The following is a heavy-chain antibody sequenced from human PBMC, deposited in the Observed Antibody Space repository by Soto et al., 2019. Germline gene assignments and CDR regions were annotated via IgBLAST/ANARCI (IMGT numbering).Heavy chain of an antibody. CDR2: IYWDDDR. Sequence: SGPTLVNPTQTLTLTCTFSGFSLTTSGVGVGWIRQPPGKALEWLALIYWDDDRRYSPSLKSRLTITKDTSKNQVVLTMTNMDAVDTATYYCAHRRDSSVYFDPWGQGTRVTVSS. V-gene: IGHV2-5*02. D-gene: IGHD3-22*01. CDR1: GFSLTTSGVG. CDR3: AHRRDSSVYFDP. J-gene: IGHJ4*02.